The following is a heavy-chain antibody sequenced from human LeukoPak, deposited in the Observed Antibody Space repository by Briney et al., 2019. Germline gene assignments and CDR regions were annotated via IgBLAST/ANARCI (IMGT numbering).Heavy chain of an antibody. CDR2: IYSDNT. Sequence: GGSLRLSCTVSGFTASSNSMSWVRQAPGKGLEWVSFIYSDNTHYSDSVKGRFTISRDNSKDTLYLQMNSLRAEDTAVYYCARRAGAYSHPYDYWGQGTLVTVSS. V-gene: IGHV3-53*01. CDR3: ARRAGAYSHPYDY. D-gene: IGHD4/OR15-4a*01. J-gene: IGHJ4*02. CDR1: GFTASSNS.